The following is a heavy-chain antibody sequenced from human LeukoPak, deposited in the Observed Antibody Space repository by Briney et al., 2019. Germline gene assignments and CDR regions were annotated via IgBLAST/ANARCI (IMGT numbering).Heavy chain of an antibody. CDR1: GFTFSNYW. CDR2: INPDGSTI. Sequence: GGSLRLSCAASGFTFSNYWVHWVRQAPGKGLVWVSRINPDGSTINYADSVKGRFTISRNNAKNTLYLQMNSLRAEDTAVYYCATAGNYRFDYWGQGTLVTVSS. CDR3: ATAGNYRFDY. D-gene: IGHD1-7*01. V-gene: IGHV3-74*01. J-gene: IGHJ4*02.